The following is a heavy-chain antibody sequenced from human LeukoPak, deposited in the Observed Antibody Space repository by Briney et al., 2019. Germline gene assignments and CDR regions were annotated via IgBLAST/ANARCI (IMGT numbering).Heavy chain of an antibody. Sequence: GIIPIFGTANYAQKFQGRVTITTDESTSTAYMELSSLRSEDTAVYYCAREAIAAGKNFDYWGQGTLVTVSS. V-gene: IGHV1-69*05. J-gene: IGHJ4*02. CDR2: IIPIFGTA. CDR3: AREAIAAGKNFDY. D-gene: IGHD6-25*01.